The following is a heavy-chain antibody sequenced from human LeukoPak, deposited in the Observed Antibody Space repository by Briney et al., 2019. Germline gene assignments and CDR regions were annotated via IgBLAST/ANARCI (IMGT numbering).Heavy chain of an antibody. CDR2: FDPEDGET. J-gene: IGHJ4*02. V-gene: IGHV1-24*01. Sequence: ASVKVSCKVSGYTLTELSMHWVRQAPGKGLEWMGGFDPEDGETIYAQKFQGRVTMTEDTSTDTAYMGLSSLRSEDTAVYYCATEIRLYDFWSGYYYRRFDYWGQGTLVTVSS. CDR1: GYTLTELS. CDR3: ATEIRLYDFWSGYYYRRFDY. D-gene: IGHD3-3*01.